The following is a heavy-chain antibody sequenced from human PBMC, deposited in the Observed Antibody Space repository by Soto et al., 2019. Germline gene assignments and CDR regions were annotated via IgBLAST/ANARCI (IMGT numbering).Heavy chain of an antibody. CDR2: ISNDGSRT. D-gene: IGHD3-10*01. CDR1: GFTFSSYG. V-gene: IGHV3-30*18. Sequence: QVQLVESGGGVVQPGRSLRLSCAASGFTFSSYGMHWVRQAPGKGLEWVSVISNDGSRTYYTDSGKGRFTIYRDNSENTVYLQMNSLNPEDTAVYLCAKVNDGSGRGWDYRGQGTLVTVSS. CDR3: AKVNDGSGRGWDY. J-gene: IGHJ4*02.